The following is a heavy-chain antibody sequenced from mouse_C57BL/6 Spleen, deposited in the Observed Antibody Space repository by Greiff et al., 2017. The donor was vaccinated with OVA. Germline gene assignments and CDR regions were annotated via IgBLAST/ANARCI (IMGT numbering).Heavy chain of an antibody. D-gene: IGHD2-4*01. Sequence: QVQLKQPGAELVKPGASVKLSCKASGYTFTSYWMHWVKQRPGQGLEWIGMIHPNSGSTNYNEKFKSKATLTVDKSSSTAYMQLSSLTSEDSAVYYCARRGYYDYDAYAMDYWGQGTSVTVSS. J-gene: IGHJ4*01. CDR2: IHPNSGST. CDR3: ARRGYYDYDAYAMDY. CDR1: GYTFTSYW. V-gene: IGHV1-64*01.